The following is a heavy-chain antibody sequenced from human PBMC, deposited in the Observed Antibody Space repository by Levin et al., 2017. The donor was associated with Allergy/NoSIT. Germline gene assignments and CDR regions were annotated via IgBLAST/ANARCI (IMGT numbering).Heavy chain of an antibody. J-gene: IGHJ6*02. D-gene: IGHD3-3*01. V-gene: IGHV1-8*01. CDR2: MNPNSGNT. CDR1: GYTFTSYD. CDR3: ARAPGRSTIFGVVIMTLNYYYYGMDV. Sequence: GESLKISCKASGYTFTSYDINWVRQATGQGLEWMGWMNPNSGNTGYAQKFQGRVTMTRNTSISTAYMELSSLRSEDTAVYYCARAPGRSTIFGVVIMTLNYYYYGMDVWGQGTTVTVSS.